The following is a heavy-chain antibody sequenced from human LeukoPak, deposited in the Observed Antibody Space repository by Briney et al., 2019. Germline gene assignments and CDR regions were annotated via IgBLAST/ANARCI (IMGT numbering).Heavy chain of an antibody. CDR3: ARDGPESGSYSGYFDY. Sequence: GRSLRLSCAASGFTFSSYAMHWVRQAPGKGLEWVAVISYDGSNKYYADSVKGRFTISRDNSKNTLYLQMNSLRAEDTAVYYCARDGPESGSYSGYFDYWGQGTLVTVSS. CDR2: ISYDGSNK. CDR1: GFTFSSYA. J-gene: IGHJ4*02. V-gene: IGHV3-30*04. D-gene: IGHD1-26*01.